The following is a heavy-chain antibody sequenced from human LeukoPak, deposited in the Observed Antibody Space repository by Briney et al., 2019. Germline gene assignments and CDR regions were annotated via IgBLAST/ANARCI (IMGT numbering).Heavy chain of an antibody. CDR2: IYSSGNT. CDR3: GRAGRYCSGGSCYGENWFDP. D-gene: IGHD2-15*01. V-gene: IGHV4-59*01. J-gene: IGHJ5*02. CDR1: GGSINSYY. Sequence: PSETLSLTCTVSGGSINSYYWNWIRQPPGKGLEWLGYIYSSGNTRYNPSLRSRVTMSVDTSKNQFSLKLDSVTAADTAVYYCGRAGRYCSGGSCYGENWFDPWGQGTLVTVSS.